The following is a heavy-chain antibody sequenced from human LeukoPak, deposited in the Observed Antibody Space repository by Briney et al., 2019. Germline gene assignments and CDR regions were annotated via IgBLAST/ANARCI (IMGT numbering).Heavy chain of an antibody. CDR3: ARAPHCSSTSCYPGDFDY. Sequence: GGSLRLSCAASGFTFSSYGMHWVRQAPGKGLEWVANIKQDGSEKYYVDSVKGRFTISRDNAKNSLYLQMNSLRAEDTAVYYCARAPHCSSTSCYPGDFDYWGQGTLVTVSS. CDR2: IKQDGSEK. D-gene: IGHD2-2*01. CDR1: GFTFSSYG. V-gene: IGHV3-7*01. J-gene: IGHJ4*02.